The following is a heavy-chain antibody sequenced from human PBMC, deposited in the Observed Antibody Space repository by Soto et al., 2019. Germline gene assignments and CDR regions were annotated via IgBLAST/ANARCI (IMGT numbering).Heavy chain of an antibody. D-gene: IGHD6-19*01. V-gene: IGHV3-30-3*01. CDR2: ISDDGNTK. CDR3: GRGLVPEFAFDI. CDR1: GFTFSTYP. Sequence: QVQLVESGGGVVQPGRSLRLSCAASGFTFSTYPMHWVRQAPGKGLDWVAVISDDGNTKYYADSVKGRFTISRDNSKNTLYLQLNSLTAEDTAVYSCGRGLVPEFAFDIWGQGTMVTVSS. J-gene: IGHJ3*02.